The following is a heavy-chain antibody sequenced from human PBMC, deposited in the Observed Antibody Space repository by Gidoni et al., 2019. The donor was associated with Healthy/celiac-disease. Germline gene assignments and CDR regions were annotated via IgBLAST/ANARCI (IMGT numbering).Heavy chain of an antibody. V-gene: IGHV3-30*18. J-gene: IGHJ4*02. Sequence: QVQLVESGGGVVQPGRSLRLSCAASGFTFSSYGMHWVRQAPGKGLEWVAVISYDGSNKYYADSVKGRFTISRDNSKNTLYLQMNSLRAEDTAVYYCAKLVVPAALSQYYDFWSGSKLDYWGQGTLVTVSS. CDR3: AKLVVPAALSQYYDFWSGSKLDY. CDR1: GFTFSSYG. CDR2: ISYDGSNK. D-gene: IGHD3-3*01.